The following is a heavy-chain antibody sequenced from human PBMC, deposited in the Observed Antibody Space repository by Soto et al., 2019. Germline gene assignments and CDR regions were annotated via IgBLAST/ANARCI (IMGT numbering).Heavy chain of an antibody. Sequence: LRLSCAASGFTFSSYGMHWVSQAPGKGLEWVAVISYDGSNKYYADSVKGRFTISRDNSKNTLYLQMNSLRAEDTAVYYCAKDYYDSSGYYDYWGQGTLVTVSS. CDR2: ISYDGSNK. CDR3: AKDYYDSSGYYDY. J-gene: IGHJ4*02. CDR1: GFTFSSYG. V-gene: IGHV3-30*18. D-gene: IGHD3-22*01.